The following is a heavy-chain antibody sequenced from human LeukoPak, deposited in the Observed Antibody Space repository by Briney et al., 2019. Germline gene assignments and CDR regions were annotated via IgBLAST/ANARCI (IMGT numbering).Heavy chain of an antibody. D-gene: IGHD2-21*02. CDR1: GFTFSSYG. V-gene: IGHV3-30*18. CDR2: ISYDGSNK. Sequence: GGSLRLSCEASGFTFSSYGMHWVRQAPGKGLEWVAVISYDGSNKYYADSVKGRFTISRDNSKNTLYLQMNSLRAEDTAVYYCAKDGGPNCGGDCYAFDIWGQGTMVTVSS. CDR3: AKDGGPNCGGDCYAFDI. J-gene: IGHJ3*02.